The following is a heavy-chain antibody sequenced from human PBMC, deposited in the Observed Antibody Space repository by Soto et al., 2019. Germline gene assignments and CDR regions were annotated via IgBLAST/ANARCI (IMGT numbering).Heavy chain of an antibody. CDR2: ISGSDGKT. D-gene: IGHD3-3*01. CDR3: ARWSYLDY. CDR1: GFTFSSYA. Sequence: GGSLRLSCAAPGFTFSSYALTWVRQAPGKGLEWVSTISGSDGKTFYADAVKGRFSISRDISQSTLYLQMNSLRADDTAIYYCARWSYLDYWGQGTRVTVSS. J-gene: IGHJ4*02. V-gene: IGHV3-23*01.